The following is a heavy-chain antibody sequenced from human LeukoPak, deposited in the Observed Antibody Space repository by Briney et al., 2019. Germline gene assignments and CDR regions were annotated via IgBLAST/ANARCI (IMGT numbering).Heavy chain of an antibody. J-gene: IGHJ2*01. CDR2: IFYDGSKQ. Sequence: PGRSLRLSCAASGFTFSSYGMHWVRQAPGKGLEWVAVIFYDGSKQYYTDSVKGRFTISRDDSQSTLSLQMNGLRAEDTAVYYCARDQRSWYFDLWGRGTLVTVSS. CDR3: ARDQRSWYFDL. CDR1: GFTFSSYG. V-gene: IGHV3-33*08.